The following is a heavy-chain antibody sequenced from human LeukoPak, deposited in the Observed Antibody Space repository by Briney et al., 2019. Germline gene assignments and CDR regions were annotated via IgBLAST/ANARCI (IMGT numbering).Heavy chain of an antibody. V-gene: IGHV3-23*01. CDR2: ISDNGGGT. Sequence: GGSLRLSCVASGFIFRNYAMSWVRQAPGEGLEWVSGISDNGGGTYYADSLKGRFTISRDNSKNMLYLQMNSLRAEDTAVYYCTKESGALGAPLYDYWGRGILVTASS. CDR3: TKESGALGAPLYDY. J-gene: IGHJ4*02. CDR1: GFIFRNYA. D-gene: IGHD4/OR15-4a*01.